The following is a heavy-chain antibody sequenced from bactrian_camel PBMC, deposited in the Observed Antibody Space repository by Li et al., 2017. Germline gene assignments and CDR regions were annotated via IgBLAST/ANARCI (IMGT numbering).Heavy chain of an antibody. CDR3: AADEYNLGLARSYTY. V-gene: IGHV3S53*01. CDR1: GSIYGDAC. D-gene: IGHD5*01. Sequence: HVQLVESGGGLVQPGGSLRLSCGASGSIYGDACVGWLRQAPGKEREGVASIITGSGLTRYVESVKGRFTISQNNDKTTVWLQMNSLTPEDTAMYYCAADEYNLGLARSYTYWGQGTQVTVS. J-gene: IGHJ4*01. CDR2: IITGSGLT.